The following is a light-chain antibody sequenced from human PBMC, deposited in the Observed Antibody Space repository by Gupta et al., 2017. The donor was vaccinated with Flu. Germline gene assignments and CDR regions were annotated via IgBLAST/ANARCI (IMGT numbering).Light chain of an antibody. CDR2: RSN. V-gene: IGLV1-47*01. CDR1: NSNISINY. Sequence: RFTISCAAGNSNISINYVYWYQQLPGAAPKLLISRSNQRPSGVPDRFSGSKSGTSASLAISGLRSEDEADYYCAACDDSRSGVVFGGGTKLTVL. CDR3: AACDDSRSGVV. J-gene: IGLJ2*01.